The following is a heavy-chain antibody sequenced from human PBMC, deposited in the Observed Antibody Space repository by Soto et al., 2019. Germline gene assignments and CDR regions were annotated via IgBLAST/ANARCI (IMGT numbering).Heavy chain of an antibody. CDR3: ARIPLTARGWGPWIHFYYDS. J-gene: IGHJ6*02. Sequence: SETLCFPCTVSVGPTSVSAWSWIRQPPGRGLESTRLIHTSGSSNSQSSLMSRLNISFVPSINQFYLILRSVTAADTATYFCARIPLTARGWGPWIHFYYDSWGRGATVTGYS. CDR2: IHTSGSS. D-gene: IGHD3-16*01. V-gene: IGHV4-4*09. CDR1: VGPTSVSA.